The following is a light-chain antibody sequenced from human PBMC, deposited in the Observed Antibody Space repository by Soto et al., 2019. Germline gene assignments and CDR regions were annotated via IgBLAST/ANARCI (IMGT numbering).Light chain of an antibody. CDR3: GLNMGGGLGG. CDR2: NTN. J-gene: IGLJ3*02. Sequence: QTVVTQEPSFSVSPGGTVTLTCGLSSGSVSSSYPNWYQQTPGQAPRTLIYNTNTRSSGVPDRFSGSILGDKAALTITGAQADDEGDYYWGLNMGGGLGGFGGGTQLTVL. CDR1: SGSVSSSY. V-gene: IGLV8-61*01.